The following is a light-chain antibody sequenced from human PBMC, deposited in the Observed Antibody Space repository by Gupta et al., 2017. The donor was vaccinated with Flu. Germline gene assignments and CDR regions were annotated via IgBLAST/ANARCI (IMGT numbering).Light chain of an antibody. CDR3: MQDLQIHS. CDR1: QSLLHTNGFNY. J-gene: IGKJ4*01. Sequence: DIVMTQSPLSLPVTPGEPASISCSSSQSLLHTNGFNYVDWYLQKPGQSPQLLIYLASRRAYGVPDRFSGSGSGTNFTLKISRVEAEDVGFYYCMQDLQIHSFGGGTKVEIK. V-gene: IGKV2-28*01. CDR2: LAS.